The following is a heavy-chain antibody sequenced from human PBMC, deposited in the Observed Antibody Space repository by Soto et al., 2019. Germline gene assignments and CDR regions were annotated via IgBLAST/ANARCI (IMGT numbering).Heavy chain of an antibody. Sequence: GGSLRLSCAASGFTFSSYAMSWVRQAPGKGLEWVSAISGSGGSTYYADSVKGRFTISRDNSKNTLYLQMNSLRAEDTGVYYCAKDKPLPGLLSDYYYYYYAMDVWGQGTTVTVSS. V-gene: IGHV3-23*01. D-gene: IGHD1-26*01. CDR3: AKDKPLPGLLSDYYYYYYAMDV. CDR2: ISGSGGST. J-gene: IGHJ6*02. CDR1: GFTFSSYA.